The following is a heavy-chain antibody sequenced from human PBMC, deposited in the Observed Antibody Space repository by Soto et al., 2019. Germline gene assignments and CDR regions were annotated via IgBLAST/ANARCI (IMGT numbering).Heavy chain of an antibody. J-gene: IGHJ6*02. CDR3: ARGDYGSGVWDYYYYGMDV. Sequence: QVQLQESGPGLVKPSGTLSLTCAVSGGSISSSNWWSWVRQPPGKGLEWIGEICHSGSTNYNPSLKSRVTISVDKSKNQFSLKLSSVTAADTAVYYCARGDYGSGVWDYYYYGMDVWGQGTTVTVSS. CDR2: ICHSGST. D-gene: IGHD3-10*01. CDR1: GGSISSSNW. V-gene: IGHV4-4*02.